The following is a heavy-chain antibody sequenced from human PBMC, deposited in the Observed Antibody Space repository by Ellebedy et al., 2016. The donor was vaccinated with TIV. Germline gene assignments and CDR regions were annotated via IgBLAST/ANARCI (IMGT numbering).Heavy chain of an antibody. CDR2: IYASGSP. CDR1: GGSISGYY. CDR3: ARERYRDFDY. D-gene: IGHD2-2*02. Sequence: SETLSLTXTVSGGSISGYYWNWIRQPAGNGLEWIGRIYASGSPNYSPSLKSRVTMSVDTSKNQISLKVTSVTAADTAVYYCARERYRDFDYWGQGTLVTVSS. J-gene: IGHJ4*02. V-gene: IGHV4-4*07.